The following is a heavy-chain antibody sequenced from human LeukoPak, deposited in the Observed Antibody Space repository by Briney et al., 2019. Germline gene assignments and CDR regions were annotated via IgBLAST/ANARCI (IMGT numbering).Heavy chain of an antibody. CDR2: IYYSGST. CDR1: GGSISIYY. V-gene: IGHV4-59*01. D-gene: IGHD5-12*01. CDR3: ARAASGYYYASDI. Sequence: PSETLSLTCTVSGGSISIYYWSWIRQPPGKGLEWIGYIYYSGSTKYNPSLNSRVTMSVDTSKNQLSLNLTSVTAADTAVYYCARAASGYYYASDIWGQGTVVTVSS. J-gene: IGHJ3*02.